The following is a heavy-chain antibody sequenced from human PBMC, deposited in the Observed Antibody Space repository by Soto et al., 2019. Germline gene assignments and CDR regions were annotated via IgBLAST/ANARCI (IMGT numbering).Heavy chain of an antibody. CDR3: ARPGAAYSSGGTDY. Sequence: SETLSLTCTVSGGSISSSSYYWGWIRQPPGKGLEWIGSIYYSGSTYYNPSLKSRVTISVDTSKNQFSLKLSSVTAADTAVYYCARPGAAYSSGGTDYWGQGTLVTVSS. V-gene: IGHV4-39*01. CDR1: GGSISSSSYY. CDR2: IYYSGST. J-gene: IGHJ4*02. D-gene: IGHD6-19*01.